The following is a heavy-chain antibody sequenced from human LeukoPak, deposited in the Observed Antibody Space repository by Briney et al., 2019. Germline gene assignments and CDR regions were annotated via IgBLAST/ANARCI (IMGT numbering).Heavy chain of an antibody. CDR1: GYTFTSYG. J-gene: IGHJ4*02. CDR3: ARRTYSSSSSIFDY. V-gene: IGHV1-18*01. Sequence: AASVKVSCKASGYTFTSYGISWVRQAPGQGLEWMRWISGYNGNTNYAQKLQGRVAMTTDTSTSTAYMELRSLRSDDTAVYYCARRTYSSSSSIFDYWGQGTLVTVSS. D-gene: IGHD6-6*01. CDR2: ISGYNGNT.